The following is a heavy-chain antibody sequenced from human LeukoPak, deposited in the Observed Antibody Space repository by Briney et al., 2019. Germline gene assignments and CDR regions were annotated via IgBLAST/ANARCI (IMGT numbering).Heavy chain of an antibody. CDR2: ISSSSSYI. D-gene: IGHD3-9*01. V-gene: IGHV3-21*01. Sequence: GGSLRLSCAASGVTFSNYAMSWVRQAPGKGLEWVSSISSSSSYIYYADSVKGRFTISRDNAKNSLYLQMNSLRAEDTAVYYCARDRDVLRYFDWLLSPLLFDYWGQGTLVTVSS. CDR1: GVTFSNYA. J-gene: IGHJ4*02. CDR3: ARDRDVLRYFDWLLSPLLFDY.